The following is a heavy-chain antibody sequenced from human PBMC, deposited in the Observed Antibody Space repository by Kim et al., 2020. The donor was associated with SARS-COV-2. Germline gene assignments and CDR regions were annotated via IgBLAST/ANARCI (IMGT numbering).Heavy chain of an antibody. CDR2: ISSSSSYI. CDR3: ASSYTLDGAYYYGMDV. Sequence: GGSLRLSCAASGFTFSSYSMNWVRQAPGKGLEWVSSISSSSSYIYYADSVKGRFTISRDNAKNSLYLQMNSLRAEDTAVYYCASSYTLDGAYYYGMDVWGQGTTVTVSS. CDR1: GFTFSSYS. V-gene: IGHV3-21*01. J-gene: IGHJ6*02. D-gene: IGHD2-2*02.